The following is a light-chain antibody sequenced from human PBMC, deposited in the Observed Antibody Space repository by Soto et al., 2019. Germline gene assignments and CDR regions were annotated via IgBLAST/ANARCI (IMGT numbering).Light chain of an antibody. CDR3: QQYGSSQYT. CDR2: GAS. Sequence: EIVLTQSTGTLSLSPGERATLSCRASQSVNNNYLAWYQQKPGQAPRLLIYGASSRATGIPDRFSGSGSGTDFTLTISRLEPEDVAVYYCQQYGSSQYTFGQGPKLEIK. J-gene: IGKJ2*01. CDR1: QSVNNNY. V-gene: IGKV3-20*01.